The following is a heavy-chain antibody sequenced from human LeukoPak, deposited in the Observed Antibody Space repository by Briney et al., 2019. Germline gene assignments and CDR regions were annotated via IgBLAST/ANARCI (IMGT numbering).Heavy chain of an antibody. CDR1: GGSISSSNW. CDR3: ARVGYDILIGHHDWFDY. CDR2: IYHSGST. D-gene: IGHD3-9*01. J-gene: IGHJ4*02. Sequence: SGTLSLTCAVSGGSISSSNWWSWVRQPPGKGLEWIGEIYHSGSTNYNPSLKSRVTISVDKSKNQFSLKLSSVTAADTAVYYCARVGYDILIGHHDWFDYWGQGTLVTVSS. V-gene: IGHV4-4*02.